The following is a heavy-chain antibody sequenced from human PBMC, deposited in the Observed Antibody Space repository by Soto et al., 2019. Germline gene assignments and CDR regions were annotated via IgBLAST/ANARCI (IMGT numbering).Heavy chain of an antibody. CDR1: GRTFSSYS. CDR2: ITPVLGIA. D-gene: IGHD6-19*01. CDR3: ARGGAVAGDPNLQRYYYGMDV. J-gene: IGHJ6*02. Sequence: QVQLVQSGAEVKKPGSSVKVSCEASGRTFSSYSIIWVRQAPGQGLEWMGRITPVLGIANYAQKFQGRVTITADKSTSTAYMDLSSQTFEDTAVYYCARGGAVAGDPNLQRYYYGMDVWGQGTTVTVSS. V-gene: IGHV1-69*02.